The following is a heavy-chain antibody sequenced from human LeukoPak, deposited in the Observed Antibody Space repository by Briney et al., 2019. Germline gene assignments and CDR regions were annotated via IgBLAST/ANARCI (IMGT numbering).Heavy chain of an antibody. J-gene: IGHJ4*02. V-gene: IGHV3-21*01. Sequence: GGSLRLSCAASGFTFSNYSMNWVRQAPGKGLEWVSSITSSGSYIYYADSVRGRFTISRDNARNSLYLQMNSLRAEDTAIYYCARAEALKFRDFDYWGQGTLVTVSS. CDR2: ITSSGSYI. CDR1: GFTFSNYS. CDR3: ARAEALKFRDFDY.